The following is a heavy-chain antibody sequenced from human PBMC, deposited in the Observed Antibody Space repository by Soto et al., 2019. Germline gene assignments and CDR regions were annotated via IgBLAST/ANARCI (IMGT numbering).Heavy chain of an antibody. D-gene: IGHD6-13*01. V-gene: IGHV4-59*01. CDR1: GGSISSYY. CDR2: IYYSGRT. Sequence: PLETLSLTCTVSGGSISSYYWSWIRQPPGKGLEWIGYIYYSGRTNYNPSLKSRVTISVDTSKNQFSLKLSSVTAADTAVYYCAGEAAAAGMDVWGQGTTVTVSS. CDR3: AGEAAAAGMDV. J-gene: IGHJ6*02.